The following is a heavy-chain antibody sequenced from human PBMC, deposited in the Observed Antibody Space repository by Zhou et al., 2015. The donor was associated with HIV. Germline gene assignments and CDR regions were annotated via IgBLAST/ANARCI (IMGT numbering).Heavy chain of an antibody. Sequence: QVQLVQSGAEVKKPGSSVKVSCKASGGTFSSYAISWVRQAPGQGLEWMGGIIPIFGTANYAQKFQGRVTITADKSTSTAYMELSSLRSEDTAVYYCARGKYCSSTSCYENYYYYGMDVWGQGTTVTVSS. CDR1: GGTFSSYA. CDR3: ARGKYCSSTSCYENYYYYGMDV. CDR2: IIPIFGTA. V-gene: IGHV1-69*06. D-gene: IGHD2-2*01. J-gene: IGHJ6*02.